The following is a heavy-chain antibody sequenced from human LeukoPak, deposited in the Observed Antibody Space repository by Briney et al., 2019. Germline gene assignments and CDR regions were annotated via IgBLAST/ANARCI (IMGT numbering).Heavy chain of an antibody. CDR1: GFTFDNYA. CDR3: ARAYKDRSLAGKKEFFQH. Sequence: GGSLRLSCAASGFTFDNYAMNWVRQVPGKGLEWISLISWNSGTTGYADSVKGRFTISRDNANNFLYLQMNSLRAEDTALYYCARAYKDRSLAGKKEFFQHWGQGTLVTVSS. D-gene: IGHD6-19*01. J-gene: IGHJ1*01. CDR2: ISWNSGTT. V-gene: IGHV3-9*01.